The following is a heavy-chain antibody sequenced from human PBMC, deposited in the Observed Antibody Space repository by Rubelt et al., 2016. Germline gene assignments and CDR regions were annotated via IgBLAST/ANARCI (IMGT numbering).Heavy chain of an antibody. D-gene: IGHD1-1*01. Sequence: QVQLVESGGGVVQPGRSLRLSCAASGFTFSSYGMHWVRQAPGKGLEWVAVISYDGSNKYYADSVKGRFTISRDNSKNTLYLQMNSLRAEDTAVYYCAKADGMNPYGMDVWGQGTTVTVSS. J-gene: IGHJ6*02. CDR1: GFTFSSYG. CDR2: ISYDGSNK. CDR3: AKADGMNPYGMDV. V-gene: IGHV3-30*18.